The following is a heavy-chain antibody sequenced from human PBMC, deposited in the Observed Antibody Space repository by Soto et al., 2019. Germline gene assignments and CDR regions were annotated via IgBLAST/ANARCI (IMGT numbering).Heavy chain of an antibody. V-gene: IGHV1-3*01. D-gene: IGHD3-22*01. Sequence: ASVKVSCKTSGYPFPSFEIHWIRQAPGQRPEWMGGISNAGSGSTKYSQKFQDRLTISGDKRATTVFMALSSLTSEDTAIYYCARDSSHYQDFFHNWGQGTPVTAPQ. CDR2: ISNAGSGST. CDR1: GYPFPSFE. CDR3: ARDSSHYQDFFHN. J-gene: IGHJ4*02.